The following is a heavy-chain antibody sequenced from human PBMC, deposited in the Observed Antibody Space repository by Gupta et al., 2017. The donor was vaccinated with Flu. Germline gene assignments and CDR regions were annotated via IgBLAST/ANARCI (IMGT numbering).Heavy chain of an antibody. J-gene: IGHJ3*01. CDR2: TSYDGNNK. CDR3: ARPTPVYRTMQDGFDL. V-gene: IGHV3-30*03. Sequence: VAATSYDGNNKYYAASVQGRFTISRDKSKNTLYLQMKSLRADDSAIFYCARPTPVYRTMQDGFDLWGQGTMVSVSS. D-gene: IGHD1-1*01.